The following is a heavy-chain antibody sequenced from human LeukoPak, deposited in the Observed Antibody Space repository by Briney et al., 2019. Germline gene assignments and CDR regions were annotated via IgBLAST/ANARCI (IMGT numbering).Heavy chain of an antibody. Sequence: ASVKVSCKASGYTFTDYYMHWVRQAPGQGLEWVGWINPNSGGTNYAQNFQGRVTMTRDTSISTAYMELSRLRSDDTAVYYCARIALAGRLYWYLDLWGRGTLVTVSS. CDR2: INPNSGGT. CDR1: GYTFTDYY. CDR3: ARIALAGRLYWYLDL. D-gene: IGHD6-19*01. V-gene: IGHV1-2*02. J-gene: IGHJ2*01.